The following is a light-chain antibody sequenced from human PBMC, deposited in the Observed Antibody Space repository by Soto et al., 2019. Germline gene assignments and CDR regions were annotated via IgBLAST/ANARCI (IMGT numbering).Light chain of an antibody. CDR1: QSVSSY. Sequence: EIVLTQSPATLSLSPGERATLSCRASQSVSSYLAWYQQKPGQAPRLLISDASTRATGIPARFSGSGSGTDFTLTISSLEPEDFAVYYCQQRSNWLLTFGGGTKVEIK. CDR2: DAS. CDR3: QQRSNWLLT. J-gene: IGKJ4*01. V-gene: IGKV3-11*01.